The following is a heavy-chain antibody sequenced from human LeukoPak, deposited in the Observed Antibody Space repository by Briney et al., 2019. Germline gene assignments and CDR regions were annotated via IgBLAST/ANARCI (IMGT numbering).Heavy chain of an antibody. Sequence: ASVKVSCKASGYTFSNYGISWVRQAPGQGLEWMGWMNPNSGNTGYAQKFQGRVTMTRNTSISTAYMELSSLRSEDTAVYYCARVVETPGTPLPLLLGNWGQGTLVTVSS. CDR2: MNPNSGNT. CDR1: GYTFSNYG. J-gene: IGHJ4*02. CDR3: ARVVETPGTPLPLLLGN. D-gene: IGHD2-2*01. V-gene: IGHV1-8*02.